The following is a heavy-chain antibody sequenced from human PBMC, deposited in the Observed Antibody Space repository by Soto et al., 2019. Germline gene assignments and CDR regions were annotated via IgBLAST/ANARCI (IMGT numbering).Heavy chain of an antibody. J-gene: IGHJ4*02. Sequence: QVQLVQSGAEVKKPGASVKVSCKASGYTFTSYGISWVRQAPGQGLEWMGWINVYNGNTNYAQKLQGRVTMTTDTATSTANMDLRSPRSDDTAVYFCARDTSRGEYDYWGQGTLVTVSS. D-gene: IGHD3-10*01. CDR1: GYTFTSYG. V-gene: IGHV1-18*01. CDR3: ARDTSRGEYDY. CDR2: INVYNGNT.